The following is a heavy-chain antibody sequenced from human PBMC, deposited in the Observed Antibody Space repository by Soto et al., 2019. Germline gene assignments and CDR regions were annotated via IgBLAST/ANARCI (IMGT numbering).Heavy chain of an antibody. Sequence: GGSLRLSCAASGFTFSSYSMNWVRQAPGKGLEWVSYISSSSSTIYYADSVKGRFTISRDNAKNSLYLQMNSLRDEDTAVYYCARDKPYPLKSYYYDSSGPHGIDYWGQGTLVTVSS. D-gene: IGHD3-22*01. CDR2: ISSSSSTI. CDR1: GFTFSSYS. V-gene: IGHV3-48*02. J-gene: IGHJ4*02. CDR3: ARDKPYPLKSYYYDSSGPHGIDY.